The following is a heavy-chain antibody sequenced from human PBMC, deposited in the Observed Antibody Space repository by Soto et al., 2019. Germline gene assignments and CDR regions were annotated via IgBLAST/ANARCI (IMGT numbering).Heavy chain of an antibody. CDR3: ARGIPGIAVAGHNWFDT. V-gene: IGHV4-4*07. Sequence: SETLSLTCTVSGGSISSYYWSWIRQPAGKGLEWIGRIYTSGSTNYNPSLKSRVTMSVDTSKNQFSLKLSSVTAADTAVYYCARGIPGIAVAGHNWFDTWGQGTLVTVSS. D-gene: IGHD6-19*01. J-gene: IGHJ5*02. CDR2: IYTSGST. CDR1: GGSISSYY.